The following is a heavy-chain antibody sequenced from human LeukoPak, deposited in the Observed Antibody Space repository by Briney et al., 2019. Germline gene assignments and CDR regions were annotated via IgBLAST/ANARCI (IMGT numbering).Heavy chain of an antibody. CDR3: ARGWRYSSGSGIVYSYDG. V-gene: IGHV4-59*01. D-gene: IGHD6-19*01. CDR1: GGSISSYH. Sequence: SETLSLTCTVSGGSISSYHWSWIRQPPGKGLEWIGYIYYSGSTNYNPSLKSRVTISVDTSKNQFSLKLSSVTAADTAVYYCARGWRYSSGSGIVYSYDGWGQGTLVTVSS. J-gene: IGHJ4*02. CDR2: IYYSGST.